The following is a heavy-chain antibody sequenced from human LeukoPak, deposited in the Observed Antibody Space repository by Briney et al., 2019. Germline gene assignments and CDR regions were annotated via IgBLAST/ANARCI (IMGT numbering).Heavy chain of an antibody. CDR1: GDSISSSDYY. CDR2: IYYSGST. Sequence: SETLSLTCTVSGDSISSSDYYWGWIRQPAGKGLEWIGSIYYSGSTSYNPSLKSRVTISVDTSKNQFSLRLSSVTAADTAVYYCARLQYGDFYFDYWGQGTLVTVSS. CDR3: ARLQYGDFYFDY. J-gene: IGHJ4*02. D-gene: IGHD4-17*01. V-gene: IGHV4-39*01.